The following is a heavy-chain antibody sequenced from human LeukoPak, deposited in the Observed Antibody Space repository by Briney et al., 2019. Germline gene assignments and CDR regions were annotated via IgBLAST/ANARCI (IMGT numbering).Heavy chain of an antibody. Sequence: ASVKVSCKASGYTFFSYNINWVRQAPGQGLEWMGWISAYNGNTDHAQKFQGRVTMTTDTSTNTAYMELRSLRSDDTAVYYCARVQYYYDSSGSQYYFDYWGQGTLVTVSS. CDR1: GYTFFSYN. CDR2: ISAYNGNT. V-gene: IGHV1-18*01. CDR3: ARVQYYYDSSGSQYYFDY. D-gene: IGHD3-22*01. J-gene: IGHJ4*02.